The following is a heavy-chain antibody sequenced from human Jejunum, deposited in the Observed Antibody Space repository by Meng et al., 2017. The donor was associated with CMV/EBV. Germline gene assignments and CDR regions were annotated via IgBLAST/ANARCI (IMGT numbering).Heavy chain of an antibody. CDR3: TTEYD. V-gene: IGHV3-15*01. J-gene: IGHJ4*02. CDR1: GFTFINAW. Sequence: SCAASGFTFINAWMSWVRQAPGKGLEWVSRIRSNADGGTADYVAPVTGRFTVSRDDSKNTLYLQMNSLKTEDTAVYYCTTEYDWGQGTLVTVSS. CDR2: IRSNADGGTA.